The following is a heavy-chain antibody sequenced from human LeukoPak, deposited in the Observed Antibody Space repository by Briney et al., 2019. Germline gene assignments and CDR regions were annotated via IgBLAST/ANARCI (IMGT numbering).Heavy chain of an antibody. V-gene: IGHV3-23*01. J-gene: IGHJ4*02. CDR3: VKDRGIEGADTKDFDY. CDR1: GFTFSSYA. Sequence: GGSLRLSCAASGFTFSSYAMSWVRQAPGKGLEWVSAISGSGGSTYYADSVRGRFIISRDNSKNTLYLQMHSLSAGDTAVYYCVKDRGIEGADTKDFDYWGQGTPVTVSS. D-gene: IGHD1-26*01. CDR2: ISGSGGST.